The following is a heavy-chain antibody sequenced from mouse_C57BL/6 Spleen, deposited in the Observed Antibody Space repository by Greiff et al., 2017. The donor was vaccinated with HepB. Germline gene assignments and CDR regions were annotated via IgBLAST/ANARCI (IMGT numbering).Heavy chain of an antibody. J-gene: IGHJ1*03. V-gene: IGHV1-59*01. Sequence: QVHVKQPGAELVRPGTSVKLSCKASGYTFTSYWMHWVKQRPGQGLEWIGVIDPSDSYTNYNQKFKGKATLTVDTSSSTAYMQLSSLTSEDSAVYYCARSGYGSSYRYFDVWGTGTTVTVSS. D-gene: IGHD1-1*01. CDR2: IDPSDSYT. CDR3: ARSGYGSSYRYFDV. CDR1: GYTFTSYW.